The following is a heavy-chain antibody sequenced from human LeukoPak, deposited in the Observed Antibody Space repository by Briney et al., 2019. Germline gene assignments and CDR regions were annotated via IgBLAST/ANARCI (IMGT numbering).Heavy chain of an antibody. J-gene: IGHJ6*02. D-gene: IGHD5-24*01. CDR3: ARDLRVEMATAYYYYYGMDV. Sequence: GGSLRLSCAASGFTVSSNYMSWVRQAPGKGLEWVSVFYSGGSTYYADSVKGRFTIYRDNSKNTLYLQMNSLRAEDTAVYYCARDLRVEMATAYYYYYGMDVWGQGTTVTVSS. CDR2: FYSGGST. V-gene: IGHV3-66*01. CDR1: GFTVSSNY.